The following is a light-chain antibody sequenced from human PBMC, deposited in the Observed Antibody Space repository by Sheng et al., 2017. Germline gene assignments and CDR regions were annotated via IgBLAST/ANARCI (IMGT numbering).Light chain of an antibody. CDR2: GNS. J-gene: IGLJ1*01. CDR3: QSYDSTLSGLV. V-gene: IGLV1-40*01. CDR1: SSNIGAGYD. Sequence: QSVLTQPPSVSGAPGQRVTISCTGSSSNIGAGYDVHWYQQLPGTAPKLLIYGNSNRPSGVPDRFSGSKSGTSASLAIAGLQAEDEADYYCQSYDSTLSGLVFGTGTEV.